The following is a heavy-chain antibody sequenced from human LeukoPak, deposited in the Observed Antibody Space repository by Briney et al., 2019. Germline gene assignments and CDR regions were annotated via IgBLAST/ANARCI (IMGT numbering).Heavy chain of an antibody. J-gene: IGHJ4*02. CDR1: GFTFSSYS. Sequence: GGSLRLSCAASGFTFSSYSMNWVRQAPGKGLEWVSSISSSSSYIYYADSVKGRFTISRDNAKNSLYLQMNSLRAEDTAVYYCARVGVDTAMVTETYYFDYWGQGTLVTVSS. CDR3: ARVGVDTAMVTETYYFDY. CDR2: ISSSSSYI. D-gene: IGHD5-18*01. V-gene: IGHV3-21*01.